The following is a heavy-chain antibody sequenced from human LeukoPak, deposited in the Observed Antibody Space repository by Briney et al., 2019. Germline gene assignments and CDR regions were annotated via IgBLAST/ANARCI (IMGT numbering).Heavy chain of an antibody. CDR3: ARERSSSSGFGFDP. D-gene: IGHD6-6*01. CDR2: IWYDGSNK. V-gene: IGHV3-33*01. CDR1: GFTFSSYG. Sequence: GGSLRLSCAASGFTFSSYGIHWVRQAPGKGLEWVAVIWYDGSNKYYADSVKGRFTISRDNSKNTLYLQMNSLRAEDTAVYYCARERSSSSGFGFDPWGQGTLVTVSS. J-gene: IGHJ5*02.